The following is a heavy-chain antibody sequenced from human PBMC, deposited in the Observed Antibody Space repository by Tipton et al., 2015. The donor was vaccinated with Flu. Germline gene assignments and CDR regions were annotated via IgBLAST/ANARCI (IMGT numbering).Heavy chain of an antibody. J-gene: IGHJ4*02. V-gene: IGHV4-38-2*01. Sequence: PSLTCAVSGYSISSGYYWGWIRQPPGKGLEWIGSIYHSGSTYYNPSLKSRVTISVDTSKNQFSLKLSSVTAADTAVYYCARHSSTDYGDYLNFDYWGQGTLVTVSS. CDR1: GYSISSGYY. CDR2: IYHSGST. CDR3: ARHSSTDYGDYLNFDY. D-gene: IGHD4-17*01.